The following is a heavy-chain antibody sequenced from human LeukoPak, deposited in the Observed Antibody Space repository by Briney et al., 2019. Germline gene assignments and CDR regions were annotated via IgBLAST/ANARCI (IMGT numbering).Heavy chain of an antibody. CDR3: ATSEYYYYMAV. CDR2: VHYSGST. V-gene: IGHV4-59*01. D-gene: IGHD6-6*01. Sequence: PSETLSLTCTVSGDSIGSDYWSWIRQPPGKGLEWIGYVHYSGSTNYNPSFKSRVTISIDPSKNQFSLKLSSVTAADTAVYYCATSEYYYYMAVWGEGTTVTISS. CDR1: GDSIGSDY. J-gene: IGHJ6*03.